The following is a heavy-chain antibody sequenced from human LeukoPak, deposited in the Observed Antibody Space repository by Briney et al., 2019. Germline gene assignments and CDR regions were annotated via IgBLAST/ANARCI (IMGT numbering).Heavy chain of an antibody. CDR1: GFTFSSYA. D-gene: IGHD5-12*01. V-gene: IGHV3-23*01. Sequence: GGSLRLSCAASGFTFSSYAMSWVRQAPGKGLEWVSAISGSGGSTYYADSVKGRFTISRDNSKNTLYLQTNSLRAEDTAVYYCAKAPRYSGYDFSAFDIWGQGTMVTVSS. CDR2: ISGSGGST. CDR3: AKAPRYSGYDFSAFDI. J-gene: IGHJ3*02.